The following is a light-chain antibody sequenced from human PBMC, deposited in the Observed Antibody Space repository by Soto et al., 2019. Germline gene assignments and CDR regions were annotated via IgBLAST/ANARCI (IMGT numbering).Light chain of an antibody. CDR3: QQDNSFPLT. V-gene: IGKV1-12*01. CDR2: TGS. CDR1: QGISNW. J-gene: IGKJ4*01. Sequence: DIQMTQSPSSVSASVGDRVSITCRASQGISNWLAWYQQKPGRAPKLLIYTGSSLQSGVPSGFRGTGPGTDFTLTISSLQPEDVATYYCQQDNSFPLTFGGGTKVEIK.